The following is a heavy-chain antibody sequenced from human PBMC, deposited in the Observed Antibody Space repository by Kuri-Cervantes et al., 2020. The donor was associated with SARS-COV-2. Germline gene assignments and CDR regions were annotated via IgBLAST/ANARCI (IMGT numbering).Heavy chain of an antibody. CDR3: ARGGDWFDP. Sequence: SVKVSCKASGGTFSSYAISWVRQAPGQGLEWMGGIIPILGIANYAQKFQGRVTMTRDTSTSTVYMELSSLRSEDTAVYYCARGGDWFDPWGQGTLVTVSS. CDR1: GGTFSSYA. V-gene: IGHV1-69*10. D-gene: IGHD1-26*01. J-gene: IGHJ5*02. CDR2: IIPILGIA.